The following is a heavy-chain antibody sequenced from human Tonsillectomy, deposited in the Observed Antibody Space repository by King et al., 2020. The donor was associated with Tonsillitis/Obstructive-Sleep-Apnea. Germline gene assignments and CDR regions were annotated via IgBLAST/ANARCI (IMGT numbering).Heavy chain of an antibody. CDR1: GFTFSTYA. Sequence: VQLVESGGGVVQPGRSLRLSCAASGFTFSTYAMHWVRQAPGKGLEWVAVISYDGSYKYYADSVKGRFTISRDNSKNRLYLQMNSLRGDDRAVYYCVRDPDSSVVPNNFDFWGQGTLVSVSS. CDR3: VRDPDSSVVPNNFDF. V-gene: IGHV3-30*04. J-gene: IGHJ4*02. CDR2: ISYDGSYK. D-gene: IGHD4-23*01.